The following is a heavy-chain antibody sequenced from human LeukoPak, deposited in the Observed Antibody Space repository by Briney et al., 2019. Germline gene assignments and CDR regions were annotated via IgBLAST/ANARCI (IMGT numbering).Heavy chain of an antibody. CDR1: GFTVSSNY. J-gene: IGHJ5*02. V-gene: IGHV3-23*01. CDR2: ISGSGGST. CDR3: AKGPVAGLDP. Sequence: AGGSLRLSCAASGFTVSSNYMSWVRQAPGKGLEWVSAISGSGGSTYYADSVKGRFTISRDNSKNTLYLQMNSLRAEDTAVYYCAKGPVAGLDPWGQGTLVTVSS. D-gene: IGHD6-19*01.